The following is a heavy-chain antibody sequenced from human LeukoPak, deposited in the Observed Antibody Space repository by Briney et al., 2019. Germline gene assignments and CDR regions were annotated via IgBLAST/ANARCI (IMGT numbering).Heavy chain of an antibody. CDR2: ISSSGSTI. V-gene: IGHV3-11*01. J-gene: IGHJ3*02. CDR3: ASQWELLSEGAFDI. D-gene: IGHD1-26*01. Sequence: PGGSLRLSCAASGFTFSDYYMSWIRQAPGKGLEWVSHISSSGSTIYYADSVKGRFTISRDNAKNSLYLQMNSLRDEDTAVYYCASQWELLSEGAFDIWGQGTMVTVSS. CDR1: GFTFSDYY.